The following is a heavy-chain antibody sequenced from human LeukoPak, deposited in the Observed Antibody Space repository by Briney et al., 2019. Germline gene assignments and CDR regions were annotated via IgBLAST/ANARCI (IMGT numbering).Heavy chain of an antibody. CDR1: GFILSSYG. D-gene: IGHD2-15*01. Sequence: PGGSLRLSCEASGFILSSYGMSTVRQAPGKGLERVANIKPDGGHQNYVDSVKGRFAISRDNAKDSLYLQMNSLRAEDTAIYCCASTFPYCGGGSCALGGQGTLVTVSS. CDR2: IKPDGGHQ. V-gene: IGHV3-7*01. CDR3: ASTFPYCGGGSCAL. J-gene: IGHJ4*02.